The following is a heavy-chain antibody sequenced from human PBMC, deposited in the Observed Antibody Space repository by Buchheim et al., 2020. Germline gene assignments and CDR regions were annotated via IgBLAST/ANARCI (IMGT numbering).Heavy chain of an antibody. CDR1: GGSFSGYY. D-gene: IGHD3-10*01. J-gene: IGHJ4*02. V-gene: IGHV4-34*01. CDR3: ARGRRGSYGSGSYYLFPYFDY. CDR2: INHSGST. Sequence: QVQLQQWGAGLLKPSETLSLTCAVYGGSFSGYYWSWIRQPPGKGLEWIGEINHSGSTNYNPSLKSRVTISVDTSKNQFSLKLSSVTAADTAVYYCARGRRGSYGSGSYYLFPYFDYWGQGTL.